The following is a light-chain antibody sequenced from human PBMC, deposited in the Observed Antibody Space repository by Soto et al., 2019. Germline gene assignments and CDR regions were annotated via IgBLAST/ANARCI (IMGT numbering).Light chain of an antibody. J-gene: IGLJ2*01. V-gene: IGLV1-47*01. Sequence: QSVLTQPPSASVTPGQWVTISCSGTSSNIGSNYVYWYQQPPGTAPKLLIYKDNQRPSGVPDRFSGSKSGTSASLAISGLRSEDEADYYCAAWDDSLTVVFGGGTKVTVL. CDR3: AAWDDSLTVV. CDR2: KDN. CDR1: SSNIGSNY.